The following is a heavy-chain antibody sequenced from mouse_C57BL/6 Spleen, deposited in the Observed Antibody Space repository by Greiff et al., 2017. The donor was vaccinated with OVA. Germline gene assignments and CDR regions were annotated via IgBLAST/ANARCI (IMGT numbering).Heavy chain of an antibody. CDR3: VRYLVGGNLYYYAMDY. CDR2: ISYDGSN. J-gene: IGHJ4*01. CDR1: GYSITSGYY. D-gene: IGHD2-1*01. V-gene: IGHV3-6*01. Sequence: ESGPGLVKPSQSLSLTCSVTGYSITSGYYWNWIRQFPGNKLGWMGYISYDGSNNYKPSLKNRISITRDPSKNQFFRKLNSVTTEETATYSCVRYLVGGNLYYYAMDYWGQGTSVTVSS.